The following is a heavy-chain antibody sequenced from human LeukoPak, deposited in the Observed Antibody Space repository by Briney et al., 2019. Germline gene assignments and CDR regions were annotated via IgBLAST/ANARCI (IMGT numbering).Heavy chain of an antibody. D-gene: IGHD1-20*01. J-gene: IGHJ6*02. V-gene: IGHV6-1*01. CDR2: TYYRSKWYN. CDR3: ARAGITGTLRNYYYRGMDV. CDR1: GDSVSSNSAA. Sequence: SQTLSLTCAISGDSVSSNSAAWNWSRQSPSRGLEWLGRTYYRSKWYNDYAVSVKSRITINPDTSKNQFSLQLNSVTPEDTAVYFCARAGITGTLRNYYYRGMDVWGQGTTVSVSS.